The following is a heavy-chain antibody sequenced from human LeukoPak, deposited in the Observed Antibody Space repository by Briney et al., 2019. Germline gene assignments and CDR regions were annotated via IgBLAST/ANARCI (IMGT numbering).Heavy chain of an antibody. CDR1: GFTFSSYA. D-gene: IGHD3-10*01. CDR2: ISYDGSNK. Sequence: GGSLRLSCAASGFTFSSYAMHWVRQAPGKGLEWGAVISYDGSNKYYADSVKGRFTISRDNSKNTLYLQMNSLRAEDTAVYYCAREYYGSGSYYGAFDIWGQGTMVTVSS. J-gene: IGHJ3*02. V-gene: IGHV3-30*01. CDR3: AREYYGSGSYYGAFDI.